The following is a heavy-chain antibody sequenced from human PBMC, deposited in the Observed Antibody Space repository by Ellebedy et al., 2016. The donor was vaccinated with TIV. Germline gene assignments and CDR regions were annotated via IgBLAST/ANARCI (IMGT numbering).Heavy chain of an antibody. CDR2: IKQDGSEK. D-gene: IGHD1-26*01. CDR3: ARDKIVGATYFDY. Sequence: GESLKISCAASGFTFSNYWMSWVRQAPGKGLEWVANIKQDGSEKYYVDSVKGRFSISRDNAKNSLYLQMDSLRAEDTAVYYCARDKIVGATYFDYWGQGTLVTVSS. V-gene: IGHV3-7*01. CDR1: GFTFSNYW. J-gene: IGHJ4*02.